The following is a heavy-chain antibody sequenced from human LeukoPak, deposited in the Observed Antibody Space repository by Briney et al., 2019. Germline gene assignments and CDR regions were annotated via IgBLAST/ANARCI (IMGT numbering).Heavy chain of an antibody. CDR1: GFTFSSYA. D-gene: IGHD3-22*01. CDR3: ARDLRDDSGGPTGL. CDR2: ISYDGSNK. J-gene: IGHJ4*02. Sequence: GGSLRLSCAASGFTFSSYAMHWVRQAPGKGLERVAVISYDGSNKYYADSVKGRFTISRDNSKNTLYLQMNSLRAEDTAVYYCARDLRDDSGGPTGLWGQGTLVTVSS. V-gene: IGHV3-30-3*01.